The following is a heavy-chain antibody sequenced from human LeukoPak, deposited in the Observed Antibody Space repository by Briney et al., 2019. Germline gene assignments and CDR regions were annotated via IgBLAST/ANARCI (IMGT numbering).Heavy chain of an antibody. J-gene: IGHJ4*02. CDR3: ARTSGYDYSFDY. CDR1: GGSVSSGSYY. CDR2: IYYSGST. D-gene: IGHD5-12*01. V-gene: IGHV4-61*01. Sequence: SETLSLTCTVSGGSVSSGSYYWSWIRQPPGKGLEWIGYIYYSGSTNYNPSLKSRVTISVDTSKNQFSLKLSSVTAADTAVHYCARTSGYDYSFDYWGQGTLVTVSS.